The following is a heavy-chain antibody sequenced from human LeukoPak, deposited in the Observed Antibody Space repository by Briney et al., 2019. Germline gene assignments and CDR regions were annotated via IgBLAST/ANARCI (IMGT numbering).Heavy chain of an antibody. V-gene: IGHV4-59*01. J-gene: IGHJ5*02. Sequence: PSETLSLTCTVSGGSISSYYWSWIRQPPGKGLEWIGYIYYSGSTNYNPSLKSRVTISVDTSKNQFSPKLSSVTAADTAVYYCARGPGGYFDPFDPWGQGTLVTVSS. CDR2: IYYSGST. CDR1: GGSISSYY. CDR3: ARGPGGYFDPFDP. D-gene: IGHD3-9*01.